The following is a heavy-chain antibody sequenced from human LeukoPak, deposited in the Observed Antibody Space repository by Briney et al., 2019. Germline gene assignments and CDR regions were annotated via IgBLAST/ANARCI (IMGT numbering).Heavy chain of an antibody. CDR3: ARGATVINNWFDP. D-gene: IGHD4-11*01. Sequence: SETLSLTCTVSGGSISSSNGSWFGRPPGKGLGGIGYIYYSGSTNYNPSIKSRVTISVDTSKNQFSLKLSSVTAADTAVYYCARGATVINNWFDPWGQGTLVTVSS. J-gene: IGHJ5*02. V-gene: IGHV4-59*01. CDR2: IYYSGST. CDR1: GGSISSSN.